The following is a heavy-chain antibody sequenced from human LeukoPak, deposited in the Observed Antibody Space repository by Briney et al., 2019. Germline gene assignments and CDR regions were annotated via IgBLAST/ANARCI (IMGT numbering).Heavy chain of an antibody. CDR3: GRDPNGDYLGAFEF. D-gene: IGHD4-17*01. Sequence: GGSLRVSCAASGFTISDYGLVWVRQARGKGLEWVSGSRSGGANNFYADAVKGRFTISRDNSKNTLYLQMNSLRADDTAVYYCGRDPNGDYLGAFEFWSHGTTVIVSS. J-gene: IGHJ3*01. CDR1: GFTISDYG. CDR2: SRSGGANN. V-gene: IGHV3-23*01.